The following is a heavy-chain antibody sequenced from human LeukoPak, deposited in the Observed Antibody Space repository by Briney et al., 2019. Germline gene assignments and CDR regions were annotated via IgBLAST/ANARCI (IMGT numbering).Heavy chain of an antibody. J-gene: IGHJ4*02. CDR2: ISYSGST. CDR1: GYSISSGYY. CDR3: ARDTAGPLDY. D-gene: IGHD2-21*02. V-gene: IGHV4-38-2*02. Sequence: ETLSLTCTVSGYSISSGYYWAWIRQPPGKGLEWIGSISYSGSTYYNSSLKSPATISLDTSKNQFSLMLRSVTAADTAVYYCARDTAGPLDYWGQGTLVTVSS.